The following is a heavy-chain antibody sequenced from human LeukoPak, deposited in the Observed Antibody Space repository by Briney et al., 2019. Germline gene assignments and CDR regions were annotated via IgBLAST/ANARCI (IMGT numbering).Heavy chain of an antibody. CDR3: AKDGGTQLRFLEWFPFDY. Sequence: GGSLRLSCAASGFTFSSYGIHWVRQAPGKGLEWVAFIRYDGTNTYYADSVKGRFTISRDNSQNTLYLQMNSLRAEDTAAYYCAKDGGTQLRFLEWFPFDYWGQGTLVTVSS. CDR1: GFTFSSYG. V-gene: IGHV3-30*02. CDR2: IRYDGTNT. J-gene: IGHJ4*02. D-gene: IGHD3-3*01.